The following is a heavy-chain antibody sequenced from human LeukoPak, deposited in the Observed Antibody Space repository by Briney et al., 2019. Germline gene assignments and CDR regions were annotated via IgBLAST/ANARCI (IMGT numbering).Heavy chain of an antibody. J-gene: IGHJ6*04. D-gene: IGHD3-10*01. CDR2: INHSGST. Sequence: SETLSLTCAVYGGSFSGYYWSWIRQPPGKGLEWIGEINHSGSTNYNPSLKSRVTISVDTSKNQFSLKLSSVTAADTAVYYCARDQHYGSGSYYNYYYYGMDVWGKGTTVTASS. V-gene: IGHV4-34*01. CDR3: ARDQHYGSGSYYNYYYYGMDV. CDR1: GGSFSGYY.